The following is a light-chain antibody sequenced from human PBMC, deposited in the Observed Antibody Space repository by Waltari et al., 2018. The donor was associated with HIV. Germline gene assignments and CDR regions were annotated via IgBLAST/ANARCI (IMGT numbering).Light chain of an antibody. CDR3: SSYAGSNNLGV. J-gene: IGLJ2*01. Sequence: QSALTQPPSASGSPGQSVTISCPGTSSDVGGYDYVSWYQQHPGKAPKLIIYEVNKRPSGVPDRFSGSKSGNTASLTVSGLQSEDEADYYCSSYAGSNNLGVFGGGTKLTVL. CDR2: EVN. CDR1: SSDVGGYDY. V-gene: IGLV2-8*01.